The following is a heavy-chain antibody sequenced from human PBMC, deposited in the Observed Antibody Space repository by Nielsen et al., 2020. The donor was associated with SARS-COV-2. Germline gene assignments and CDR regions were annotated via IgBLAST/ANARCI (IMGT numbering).Heavy chain of an antibody. J-gene: IGHJ4*02. Sequence: GESLKISCAASGFTFRSYWMHWVRQAPGKGLEWVAVISYDESIKYYADSVKGRFTISRDNSKNTLYLQMNSLRAEDTAVYYCAKEGYSGSYYYFDYWGQGTLVTVSS. CDR3: AKEGYSGSYYYFDY. V-gene: IGHV3-30*18. CDR1: GFTFRSYW. D-gene: IGHD1-26*01. CDR2: ISYDESIK.